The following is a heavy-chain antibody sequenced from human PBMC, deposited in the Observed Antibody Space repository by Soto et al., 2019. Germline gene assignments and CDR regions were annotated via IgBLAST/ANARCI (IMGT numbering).Heavy chain of an antibody. J-gene: IGHJ4*02. CDR3: ASKGRRYKGKLTSFDN. V-gene: IGHV4-30-4*01. D-gene: IGHD3-10*01. CDR1: GGSISSSDYY. CDR2: IYYSGNT. Sequence: QVQLQESGPGLVKPSQTLSLTCTVSGGSISSSDYYWSWLRQSPGQGLEWIGYIYYSGNTYYNPSPKRPVTISADTAKNQLSLNLTSVTGADTTVYYCASKGRRYKGKLTSFDNRGQATLVTVSS.